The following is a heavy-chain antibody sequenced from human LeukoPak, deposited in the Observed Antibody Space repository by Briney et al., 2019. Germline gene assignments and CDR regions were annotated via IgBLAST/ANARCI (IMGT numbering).Heavy chain of an antibody. V-gene: IGHV1-8*01. CDR3: ARRGSIAVAVLGY. J-gene: IGHJ4*02. CDR1: GYTFTSYD. D-gene: IGHD6-19*01. Sequence: ASVKVSCKASGYTFTSYDINWVRQATGQGLEWMGWMNPNSGNTGYAQKFQSRVTMTRNTSISTAYMELSSLRSEDTAVYYCARRGSIAVAVLGYWGQGTLVTVSS. CDR2: MNPNSGNT.